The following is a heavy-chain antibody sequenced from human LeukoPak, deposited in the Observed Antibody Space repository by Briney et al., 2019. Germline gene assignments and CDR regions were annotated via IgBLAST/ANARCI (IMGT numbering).Heavy chain of an antibody. J-gene: IGHJ3*02. V-gene: IGHV3-30*03. Sequence: GRSLRLSCAASGFTFSSYGMHWVRQAPGKGLEWVAVISYDGSNKYYADSVKGRFTISRDNSKNTLYLQMNSLRAEDTAVYYCCRYGFWSGSAFDIWGQGTMVTVSS. CDR2: ISYDGSNK. CDR3: CRYGFWSGSAFDI. CDR1: GFTFSSYG. D-gene: IGHD3-3*01.